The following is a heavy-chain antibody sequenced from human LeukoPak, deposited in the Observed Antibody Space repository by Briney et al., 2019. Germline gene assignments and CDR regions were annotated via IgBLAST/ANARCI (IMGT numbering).Heavy chain of an antibody. Sequence: SETLSLTCTVSGGSITSYFWSRIRQPPGKGLEWIGYIYYSGSTDYNPSLNSRVTISVDTSKNQFSLKLKSVTAADTAVYYCATMVQGVHTYFGSWGQGNLVAVSS. CDR2: IYYSGST. CDR1: GGSITSYF. J-gene: IGHJ4*02. CDR3: ATMVQGVHTYFGS. D-gene: IGHD3-10*01. V-gene: IGHV4-59*01.